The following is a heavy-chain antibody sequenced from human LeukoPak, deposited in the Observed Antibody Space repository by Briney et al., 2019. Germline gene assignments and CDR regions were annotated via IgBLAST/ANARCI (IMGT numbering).Heavy chain of an antibody. CDR3: AREFSGYFDY. D-gene: IGHD2-15*01. CDR2: ISSSSSYI. CDR1: GFTFSSYS. V-gene: IGHV3-21*01. Sequence: VGSLRLSCAASGFTFSSYSMNWVRQAPGKGLEWVSSISSSSSYIYYADSVKGRFTISRDNAKNSLYLQMNSLRAEDTAVYYCAREFSGYFDYWGQGTLVTVSS. J-gene: IGHJ4*02.